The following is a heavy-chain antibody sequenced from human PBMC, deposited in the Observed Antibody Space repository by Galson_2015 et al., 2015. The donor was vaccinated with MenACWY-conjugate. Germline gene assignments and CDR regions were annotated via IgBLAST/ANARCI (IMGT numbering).Heavy chain of an antibody. CDR2: IYYSGST. V-gene: IGHV4-59*08. J-gene: IGHJ6*02. Sequence: ETLSLTCTVSGGSISSYYWSWIRQPPGEGLEWIGYIYYSGSTNYNPSLKSRVTISVDTSKNQFSLKLSSVTAADTAVYYCARGIAVADYYYYYGMDVWGQGTTVTVSS. CDR1: GGSISSYY. D-gene: IGHD6-19*01. CDR3: ARGIAVADYYYYYGMDV.